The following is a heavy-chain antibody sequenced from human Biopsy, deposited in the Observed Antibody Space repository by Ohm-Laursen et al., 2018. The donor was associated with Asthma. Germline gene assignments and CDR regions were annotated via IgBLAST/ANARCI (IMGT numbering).Heavy chain of an antibody. CDR1: GYTFIHFA. V-gene: IGHV1-3*01. Sequence: SSVKVSCKASGYTFIHFAIHWVRQAPGQRLEWMGWINAGDGNTKYSQKFQGRVTITRDTSASTAYMELSSLSSEDTAVYYCARGYSGSDRIVYYYSGLEVWGQGTTVTVSS. J-gene: IGHJ6*02. D-gene: IGHD5-12*01. CDR2: INAGDGNT. CDR3: ARGYSGSDRIVYYYSGLEV.